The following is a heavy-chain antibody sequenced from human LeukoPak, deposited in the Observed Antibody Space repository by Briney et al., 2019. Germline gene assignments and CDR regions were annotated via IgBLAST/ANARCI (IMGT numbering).Heavy chain of an antibody. J-gene: IGHJ3*02. CDR3: ASAAGYCSGGSCYHDAFDI. CDR1: GFTFSSYS. CDR2: ISSSSSTI. D-gene: IGHD2-15*01. Sequence: GGSLRLSCAASGFTFSSYSMNWVRQAPGEGLEWVSYISSSSSTIYYADSVKGRFTISRDNAKNSLYLQMNSLRAEDTAVYYCASAAGYCSGGSCYHDAFDIWGQGTMVTVSS. V-gene: IGHV3-48*04.